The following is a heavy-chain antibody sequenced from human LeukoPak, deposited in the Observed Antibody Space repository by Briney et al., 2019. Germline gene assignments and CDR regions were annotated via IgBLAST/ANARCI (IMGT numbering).Heavy chain of an antibody. V-gene: IGHV3-23*01. Sequence: GGSLRLSCAVSGFTFSSYAMSWVRQAPGKGLEWVSAISGSGGSTYYADSVKGRFTISRDNSKNTLYLQMNSLRAEDTAVYYCAKGRLRYGDHLDFDYWGQGTLVTVSS. CDR1: GFTFSSYA. D-gene: IGHD4-17*01. J-gene: IGHJ4*02. CDR2: ISGSGGST. CDR3: AKGRLRYGDHLDFDY.